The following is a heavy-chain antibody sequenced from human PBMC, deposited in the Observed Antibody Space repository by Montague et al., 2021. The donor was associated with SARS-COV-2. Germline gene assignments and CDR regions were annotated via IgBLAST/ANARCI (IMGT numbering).Heavy chain of an antibody. CDR3: ARDPTYGSGSFQSGFFDY. CDR1: GFSFSSYG. J-gene: IGHJ4*02. Sequence: SLRLSCPASGFSFSSYGMHWVRQAPGKGLEWVAVIWYDGSNKYYADSVKGRFTISRDNSKNTLYLQMNSLRAEDTAVYYCARDPTYGSGSFQSGFFDYWGQGTLVTVSS. CDR2: IWYDGSNK. D-gene: IGHD3-10*01. V-gene: IGHV3-33*01.